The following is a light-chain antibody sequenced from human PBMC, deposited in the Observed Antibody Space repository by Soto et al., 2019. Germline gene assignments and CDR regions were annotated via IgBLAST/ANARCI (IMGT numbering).Light chain of an antibody. CDR3: SSYTTTRILEGA. CDR2: EVS. V-gene: IGLV2-14*01. CDR1: SSDIGGYNY. Sequence: QSALTQPASVSGSPGQSITISCTGTSSDIGGYNYVSWYQQHPGKAPKLMIYEVSNRPSGVSNRFSGSKSGNTASLTISGLQAEDEADYYCSSYTTTRILEGAFGGGTKVTVL. J-gene: IGLJ2*01.